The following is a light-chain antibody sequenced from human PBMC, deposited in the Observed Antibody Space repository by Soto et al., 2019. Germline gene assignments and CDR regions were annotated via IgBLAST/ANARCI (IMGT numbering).Light chain of an antibody. CDR2: DVT. J-gene: IGLJ3*02. Sequence: QSALTQPASVSGSPGQSITISCTGTSSDIGGYNYVSWYQQHPGNAPKLIIYDVTNRPSGVSNRFSGSKSGDTASLTISGLLAEDEADYYCATWDSALSAGVFGGGTKLTVL. CDR3: ATWDSALSAGV. CDR1: SSDIGGYNY. V-gene: IGLV2-14*01.